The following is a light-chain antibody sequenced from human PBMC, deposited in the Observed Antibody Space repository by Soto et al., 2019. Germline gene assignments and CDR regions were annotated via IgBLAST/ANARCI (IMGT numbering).Light chain of an antibody. V-gene: IGLV1-40*01. CDR3: QSYDSSLSGSV. Sequence: QSVLTQPPSVSGAPGQRVTLSCTGSSSNIGAGYYVHWYQQLPGTAPKLLIYGNNNRPSGVPDRFSGSKSGTSASLVITGLQAEDEADYYCQSYDSSLSGSVFGGGTKVTVL. CDR2: GNN. J-gene: IGLJ3*02. CDR1: SSNIGAGYY.